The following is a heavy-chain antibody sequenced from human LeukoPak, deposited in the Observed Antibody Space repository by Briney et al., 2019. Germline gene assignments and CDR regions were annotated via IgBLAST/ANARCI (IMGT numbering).Heavy chain of an antibody. CDR2: ISGSGGST. D-gene: IGHD5-18*01. CDR3: AKDGRGYSYGYRFY. J-gene: IGHJ4*02. Sequence: GGSLRLSCAASGFTFSSYGMSWVRQAPGKGLEWVSAISGSGGSTYYADSVKGRFTISRDNSKNTLYLQMNSLRAEDTAVYYCAKDGRGYSYGYRFYWGQGTLVTVSS. CDR1: GFTFSSYG. V-gene: IGHV3-23*01.